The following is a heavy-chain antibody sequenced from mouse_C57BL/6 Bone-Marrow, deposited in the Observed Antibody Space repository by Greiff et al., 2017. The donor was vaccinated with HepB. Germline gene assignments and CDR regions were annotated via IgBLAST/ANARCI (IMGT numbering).Heavy chain of an antibody. CDR1: GFTFSDYG. V-gene: IGHV5-17*01. CDR3: ARIYYYAMDY. Sequence: EVKLVESGGGLVKPGGSLKLSCAASGFTFSDYGMHWVRQAPEKGLEWVAYISSGSSTIYYADTVKGRFTISRDNAKNTLFLQMTSLRSEDTAMYYCARIYYYAMDYWGQGTSVTVSS. CDR2: ISSGSSTI. J-gene: IGHJ4*01.